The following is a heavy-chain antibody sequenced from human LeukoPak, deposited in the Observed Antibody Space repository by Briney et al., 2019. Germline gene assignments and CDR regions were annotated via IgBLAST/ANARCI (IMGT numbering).Heavy chain of an antibody. D-gene: IGHD3-3*01. V-gene: IGHV1-69*05. Sequence: SVKVSCKASGYTFTSYGISWVRQAPGQGLEWMGGIIPIFGTANYAQKFQGRVTITTDESTSTAYMELSSLRSEDTAVYYCARGKGDTIFRNYMDVWGKGTTVTVSS. CDR3: ARGKGDTIFRNYMDV. CDR1: GYTFTSYG. CDR2: IIPIFGTA. J-gene: IGHJ6*03.